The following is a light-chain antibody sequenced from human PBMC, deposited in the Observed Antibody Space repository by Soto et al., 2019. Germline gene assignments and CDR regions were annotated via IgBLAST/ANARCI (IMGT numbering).Light chain of an antibody. J-gene: IGLJ1*01. CDR1: SSDIGSYNF. V-gene: IGLV2-23*02. CDR2: EVN. Sequence: QSALPQPASVSGSPGQSIAISCSGASSDIGSYNFVSWYQQHPGKAPKLMISEVNKRPSGISNRFSGSKSGNTASLTISGLQAEDEADYYCCSFAGSGTGVFGTGTKLTVL. CDR3: CSFAGSGTGV.